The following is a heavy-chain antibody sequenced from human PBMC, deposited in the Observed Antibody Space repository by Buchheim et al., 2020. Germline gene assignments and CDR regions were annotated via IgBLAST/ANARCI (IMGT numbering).Heavy chain of an antibody. D-gene: IGHD5-12*01. CDR3: ARVDSGYDWNFNGMDV. V-gene: IGHV3-7*01. CDR2: IKQDGSEK. J-gene: IGHJ6*02. CDR1: GFTFGSYS. Sequence: QLVESGGGLVQPGGSLRLSCAASGFTFGSYSMNWVRQAPGKALEWVANIKQDGSEKYVGDSVKGRFTISRDNGKKSVYLQMNSLRVEDTATYYCARVDSGYDWNFNGMDVWGQGTT.